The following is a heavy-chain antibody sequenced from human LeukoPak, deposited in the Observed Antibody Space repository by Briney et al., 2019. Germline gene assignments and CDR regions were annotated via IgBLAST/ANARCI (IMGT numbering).Heavy chain of an antibody. CDR1: GFTYSRNW. Sequence: GGSLRLSCAASGFTYSRNWMSWVRQAPGKGPEWVANISPDGNKEDYVDSVKSRVTISRDNAQNSLYPQMNSLRAEDTAVYYCAREWNWGQGTLVTVSP. CDR3: AREWN. CDR2: ISPDGNKE. V-gene: IGHV3-7*01. D-gene: IGHD5-12*01. J-gene: IGHJ4*01.